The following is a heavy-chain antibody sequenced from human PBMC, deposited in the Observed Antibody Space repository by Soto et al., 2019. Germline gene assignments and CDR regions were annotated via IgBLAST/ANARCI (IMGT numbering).Heavy chain of an antibody. D-gene: IGHD1-7*01. Sequence: GASVKVSCKASGGTFSIYTISWVRQAPGQGLEWMGRIIPILGIANYAQKFQGRVTITADKSTSTAYMELSSLRSEDTAVYYCARGGTKISLNWFDPWGQGTLVTVSS. CDR3: ARGGTKISLNWFDP. J-gene: IGHJ5*02. V-gene: IGHV1-69*02. CDR2: IIPILGIA. CDR1: GGTFSIYT.